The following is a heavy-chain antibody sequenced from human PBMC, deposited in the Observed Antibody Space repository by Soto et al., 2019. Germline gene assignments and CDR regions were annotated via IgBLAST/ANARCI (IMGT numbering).Heavy chain of an antibody. D-gene: IGHD3-10*01. CDR2: ISAYNGNT. CDR1: GYTFTSYG. CDR3: ARDPERVYGSGSYYNGASWGYYSYYMDV. Sequence: QVQLVQSGAEVKKPGASVKVSCKASGYTFTSYGISWVRQAPGQGLEWMGWISAYNGNTTYAQKLQGRVTMTTDTSTSTAYVDLSSLRSDDTAVYYCARDPERVYGSGSYYNGASWGYYSYYMDVWGKGTTVTVSS. J-gene: IGHJ6*03. V-gene: IGHV1-18*01.